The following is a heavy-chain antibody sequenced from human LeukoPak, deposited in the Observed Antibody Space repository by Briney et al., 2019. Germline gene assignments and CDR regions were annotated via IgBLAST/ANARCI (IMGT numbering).Heavy chain of an antibody. J-gene: IGHJ4*02. Sequence: PGGSLRLSCAASGFTFSSYEMNWVRQAPGKGLEWVSYISSSGSTIYYADSVKGRFTISRDNAKNSLYLQMNSLRAEDTAVCYCARGGVAVAGTFFDYWGQGTLVTVSS. CDR2: ISSSGSTI. V-gene: IGHV3-48*03. CDR1: GFTFSSYE. CDR3: ARGGVAVAGTFFDY. D-gene: IGHD6-19*01.